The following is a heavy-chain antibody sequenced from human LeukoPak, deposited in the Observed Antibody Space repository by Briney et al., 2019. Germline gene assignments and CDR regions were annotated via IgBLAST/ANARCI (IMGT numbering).Heavy chain of an antibody. J-gene: IGHJ3*02. D-gene: IGHD1-20*01. CDR2: IHYSGST. CDR3: ASGISGTTYAFDI. CDR1: GGSMSSYY. Sequence: KPSESLSLTCAVTGGSMSSYYWSWIRQPPGKKLEWIGYIHYSGSTTYYPSLKSRVTISIDTSKKQFSLKLSSVTAADTAIYYCASGISGTTYAFDIWGQGTLVTVSS. V-gene: IGHV4-59*01.